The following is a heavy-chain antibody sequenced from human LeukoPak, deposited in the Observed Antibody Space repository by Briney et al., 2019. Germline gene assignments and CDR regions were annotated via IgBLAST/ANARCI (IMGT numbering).Heavy chain of an antibody. CDR1: GFTFSSYG. J-gene: IGHJ4*02. CDR2: ISYDGSNK. D-gene: IGHD6-13*01. Sequence: GGSLRLSCAASGFTFSSYGMHWVRQAPGKGLEWVAVISYDGSNKYYADSVKGRFTISRDNSKNTLYLRMNSLRAEDTAVYYCAKVYTKQQLDFDYWGQGTLVTVSS. CDR3: AKVYTKQQLDFDY. V-gene: IGHV3-30*18.